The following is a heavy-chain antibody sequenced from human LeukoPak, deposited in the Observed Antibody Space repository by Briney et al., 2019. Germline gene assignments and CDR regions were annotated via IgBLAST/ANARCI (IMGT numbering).Heavy chain of an antibody. V-gene: IGHV4-34*01. CDR3: ARARGYSYGCFDY. J-gene: IGHJ4*02. CDR2: INHSGST. CDR1: GGSFSGYY. Sequence: SETLSLTCVVYGGSFSGYYWSWIRQPPGKGLEWIGEINHSGSTNYNPSLKSRVTISVDTSKNQFSLKLSSVTAADTAVYYCARARGYSYGCFDYWGQGTLVTVSS. D-gene: IGHD5-18*01.